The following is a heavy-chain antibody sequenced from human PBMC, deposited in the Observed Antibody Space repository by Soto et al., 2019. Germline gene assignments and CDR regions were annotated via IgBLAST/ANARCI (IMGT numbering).Heavy chain of an antibody. CDR3: AVITGTTTPPAYYFDY. D-gene: IGHD1-20*01. J-gene: IGHJ4*02. V-gene: IGHV1-69*06. Sequence: SVKVSCKASGGTFSSYAISWVRQAPGQGLEWMGGSIPIFGTANYAQKFQGRVTITADKSTSTAYMELSSLRSEDTAVYYCAVITGTTTPPAYYFDYWGQGTLVTVSS. CDR2: SIPIFGTA. CDR1: GGTFSSYA.